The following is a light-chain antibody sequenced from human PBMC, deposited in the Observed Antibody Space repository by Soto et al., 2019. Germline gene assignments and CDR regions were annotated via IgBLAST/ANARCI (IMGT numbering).Light chain of an antibody. V-gene: IGKV3-11*01. CDR1: QSVSSN. J-gene: IGKJ5*01. CDR2: DAS. CDR3: QQRRSWPPTIT. Sequence: EIVVTQSPATLSVSPGERPTLSCRVSQSVSSNLAWYQQRPGQAPRLLXXDASYRATDIPPRFSGSWSGTDFTRTSSSLEPEDFAVEYGQQRRSWPPTITFGQGTRLEIK.